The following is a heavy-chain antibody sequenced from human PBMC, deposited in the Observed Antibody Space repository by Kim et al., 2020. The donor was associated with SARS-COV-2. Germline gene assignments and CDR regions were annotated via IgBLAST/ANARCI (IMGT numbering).Heavy chain of an antibody. CDR3: ARRWQLRAIIDY. Sequence: GESLKISCKGSGYSFTSYWIGWVRQMPGKGLEWMGIIYPGDSDTRYSPSFQGQVTISADKATSTAHLQWSSLKASDTAMYYCARRWQLRAIIDYWGQGTLVTVSS. V-gene: IGHV5-51*01. CDR1: GYSFTSYW. CDR2: IYPGDSDT. D-gene: IGHD2-15*01. J-gene: IGHJ4*02.